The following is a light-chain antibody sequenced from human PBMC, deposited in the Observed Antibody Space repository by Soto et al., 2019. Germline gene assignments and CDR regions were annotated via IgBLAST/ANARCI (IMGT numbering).Light chain of an antibody. J-gene: IGKJ2*01. Sequence: EIVMTQSPATLSVSPGERATLSCRAGQSVSSNLAWYQQKPGQAPRLLIYGASTRATGIPARFSGSGSGTEFTLTISSLQSEDFAVYCCQQYNNWPPMYTFGQGTKVDIK. CDR3: QQYNNWPPMYT. CDR2: GAS. V-gene: IGKV3-15*01. CDR1: QSVSSN.